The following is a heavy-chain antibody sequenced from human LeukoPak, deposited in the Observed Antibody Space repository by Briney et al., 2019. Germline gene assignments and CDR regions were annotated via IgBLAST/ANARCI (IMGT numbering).Heavy chain of an antibody. Sequence: GGSLRLSCAASGFTFDEYAMHWVRQAPGKGLEWVSLITWDGGSTYYADSVKGRFSISRDNSNNTLFLHLNSLRGEDTAVYYCTRNSGWYGLSWGQGTLVTVSS. CDR3: TRNSGWYGLS. D-gene: IGHD6-19*01. J-gene: IGHJ1*01. CDR1: GFTFDEYA. CDR2: ITWDGGST. V-gene: IGHV3-43D*03.